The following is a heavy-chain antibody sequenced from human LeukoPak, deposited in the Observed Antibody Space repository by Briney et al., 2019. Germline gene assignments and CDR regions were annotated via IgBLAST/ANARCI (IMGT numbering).Heavy chain of an antibody. CDR3: AKDLFTAMLTGSFDY. D-gene: IGHD5-18*01. Sequence: SGGSLRLSCAAAGFTFSSYAMSWVRQAPGKGLEWVSAISGSGGSTYYADSVKGRFTISRDNSKNTLYLQMNSLRAEDTAVYYCAKDLFTAMLTGSFDYWGQGTLVTVSS. J-gene: IGHJ4*02. CDR2: ISGSGGST. V-gene: IGHV3-23*01. CDR1: GFTFSSYA.